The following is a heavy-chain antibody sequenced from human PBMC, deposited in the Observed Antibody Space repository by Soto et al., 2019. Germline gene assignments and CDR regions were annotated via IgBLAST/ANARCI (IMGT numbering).Heavy chain of an antibody. V-gene: IGHV3-30*18. J-gene: IGHJ4*02. Sequence: GGSLRLSCAGSGFTFRWFGMSWVRQAPGKGLEWVARISNDGSNEYYVDSVKGRFTISRDNSKNTLYLQMDSLRAEDTAVYYCAKGEVRGIIPSYFDYWGVGTLVTVSS. CDR1: GFTFRWFG. CDR2: ISNDGSNE. CDR3: AKGEVRGIIPSYFDY. D-gene: IGHD3-10*01.